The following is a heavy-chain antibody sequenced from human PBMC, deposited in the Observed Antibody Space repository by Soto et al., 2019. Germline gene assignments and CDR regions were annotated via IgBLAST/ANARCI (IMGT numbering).Heavy chain of an antibody. J-gene: IGHJ5*02. V-gene: IGHV4-4*07. CDR3: VRDGTKTLRDWFDP. D-gene: IGHD1-1*01. Sequence: SETLSLTCTVSGASISGFCWSWIRKSAGKGLEWIGRIYATGTTDYNPSLKSRVMMSVDTSKKQFSLKLRSVTAADTAVYYCVRDGTKTLRDWFDPWGQGISVTVSS. CDR2: IYATGTT. CDR1: GASISGFC.